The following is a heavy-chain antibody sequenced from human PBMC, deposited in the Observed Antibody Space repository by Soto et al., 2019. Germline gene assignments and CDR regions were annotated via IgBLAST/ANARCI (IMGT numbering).Heavy chain of an antibody. J-gene: IGHJ4*02. CDR2: INPSGGST. CDR3: ARAEYYYDSSGYRKFDY. D-gene: IGHD3-22*01. CDR1: GYTFTSYY. Sequence: ASVKVSCKASGYTFTSYYMHWVRQAPGQGLEWMGIINPSGGSTSYAQKFQGRVTMTXDTSTSTVYMELSSLRSEDTAVYYCARAEYYYDSSGYRKFDYWGQGTLVTVS. V-gene: IGHV1-46*01.